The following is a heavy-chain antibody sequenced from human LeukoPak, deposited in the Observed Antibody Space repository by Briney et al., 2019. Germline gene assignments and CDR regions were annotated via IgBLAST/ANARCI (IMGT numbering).Heavy chain of an antibody. V-gene: IGHV1-2*06. CDR3: ARDYRAREFDY. CDR2: INPNSGGT. Sequence: GASVKVSCXASGYTFTGYYMHRVRQAPGQGLEWMGRINPNSGGTNYAQKFQGRVTMTRDTSISAAYMELSRLRSDDTAVYYCARDYRAREFDYWGQGTLVTVSS. D-gene: IGHD3-16*02. CDR1: GYTFTGYY. J-gene: IGHJ4*02.